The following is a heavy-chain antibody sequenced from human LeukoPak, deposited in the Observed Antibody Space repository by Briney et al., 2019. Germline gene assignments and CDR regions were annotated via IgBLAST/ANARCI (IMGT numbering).Heavy chain of an antibody. J-gene: IGHJ4*02. Sequence: GASVKLSCKASGYTFTGYYMHWGRHAPGQGLEWMGWINPNSGGTNYAQKFQGRVSMTRDTSISTAYMELSRLRSDDTAVYYCARDQLQYDRSGYLDWGQGTLVTVSS. CDR2: INPNSGGT. CDR3: ARDQLQYDRSGYLD. V-gene: IGHV1-2*02. CDR1: GYTFTGYY. D-gene: IGHD3-22*01.